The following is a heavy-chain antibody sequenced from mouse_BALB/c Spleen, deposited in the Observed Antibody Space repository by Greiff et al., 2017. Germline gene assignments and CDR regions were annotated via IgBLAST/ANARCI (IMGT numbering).Heavy chain of an antibody. Sequence: VQLQHPGAELVKPGASVKLSCKASGYTFTSYWMHWVKQRPGQGLEWIGEINPSNGRTNYNEKFKSKATLTVDKSSSTAYMQLSSLTSEDAAVYYCARRTARATYAMDYWGQGTSVTVSS. CDR3: ARRTARATYAMDY. CDR2: INPSNGRT. V-gene: IGHV1S81*02. J-gene: IGHJ4*01. CDR1: GYTFTSYW. D-gene: IGHD3-2*01.